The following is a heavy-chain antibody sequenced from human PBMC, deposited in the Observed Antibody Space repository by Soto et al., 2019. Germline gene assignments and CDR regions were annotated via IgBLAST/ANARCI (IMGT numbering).Heavy chain of an antibody. D-gene: IGHD3-10*01. J-gene: IGHJ5*02. CDR1: GFTFSLFS. CDR3: AFALISPEGSLGP. V-gene: IGHV3-21*01. Sequence: GGSLRLSCTASGFTFSLFSMDWVRQAPRKGLEWVSSLSPSSSYTYYGDSVKGRFTTSRDNAKNSVYQQMNSLRAEDTAIYYGAFALISPEGSLGPCGKGALVTVS. CDR2: LSPSSSYT.